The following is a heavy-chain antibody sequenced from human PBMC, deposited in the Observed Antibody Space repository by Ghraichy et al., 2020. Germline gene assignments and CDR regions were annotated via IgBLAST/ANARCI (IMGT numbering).Heavy chain of an antibody. Sequence: SETLSLTCTVSGGSISSSSYYWGWIRQPPGKGLEWIGSIYYSGSTYYNPSLKSRVTISVDTSKNQFSLKLSFVTAADTAVYYCARRVEGYYDILTGYYNYYYYMDVWGKGTMVTVSS. D-gene: IGHD3-9*01. CDR2: IYYSGST. V-gene: IGHV4-39*01. J-gene: IGHJ6*03. CDR3: ARRVEGYYDILTGYYNYYYYMDV. CDR1: GGSISSSSYY.